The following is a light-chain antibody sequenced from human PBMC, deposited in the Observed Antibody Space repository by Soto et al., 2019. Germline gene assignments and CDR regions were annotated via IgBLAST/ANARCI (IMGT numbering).Light chain of an antibody. J-gene: IGKJ1*01. V-gene: IGKV3D-7*01. CDR1: PTVSRMY. CDR3: QQYTSYSEA. CDR2: GTS. Sequence: PGERPALPFLSSPTVSRMYLSWFQQKPGQAPRLLIYGTSTRATGIPVRFSGSGSGTEFTLTISSLQPDDFATYYCQQYTSYSEAFGQGTKVDIK.